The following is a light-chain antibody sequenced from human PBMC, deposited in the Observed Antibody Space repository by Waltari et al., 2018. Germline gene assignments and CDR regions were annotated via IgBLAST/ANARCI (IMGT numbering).Light chain of an antibody. CDR2: STN. V-gene: IGLV8-61*01. CDR3: VLYMGLGISV. CDR1: SGSVSTTHS. Sequence: QTVVTQEPSFSVSPGGTVTLTCGLSSGSVSTTHSPSWYQQTPGQAPRPLIYSTNTRSSGVPDRFSGSILGNKAALTITGAQADDESDYYCVLYMGLGISVFGGGTKLTVL. J-gene: IGLJ3*02.